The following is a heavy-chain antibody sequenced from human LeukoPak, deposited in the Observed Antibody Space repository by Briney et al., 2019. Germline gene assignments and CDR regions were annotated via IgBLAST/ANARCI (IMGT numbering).Heavy chain of an antibody. V-gene: IGHV1-46*01. D-gene: IGHD3-16*01. CDR2: VNLNDGST. CDR3: AGVGGSRAKWFDP. Sequence: GASVKVSCKAPGYTFTNYYMHWVRQAPGQGLEWMGIVNLNDGSTTYAQKFQGRVTMTRDTSTSTVYMELSSLRSEDTAVYYCAGVGGSRAKWFDPWGQGTLVTVSS. CDR1: GYTFTNYY. J-gene: IGHJ5*02.